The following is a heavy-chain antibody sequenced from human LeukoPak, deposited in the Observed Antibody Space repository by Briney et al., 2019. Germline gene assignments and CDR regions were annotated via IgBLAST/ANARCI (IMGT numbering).Heavy chain of an antibody. D-gene: IGHD3-9*01. J-gene: IGHJ5*02. CDR3: ARGREYYDILTGYESTYNWFDP. V-gene: IGHV4-59*12. CDR2: IYYSGST. CDR1: GGSSSSDY. Sequence: SETLSLTCTVSGGSSSSDYWSWIRQPPGKGLEWIGYIYYSGSTNYNPSLKSRVTISVDTSKNQFSLKLSSVTAADTAVYYCARGREYYDILTGYESTYNWFDPWGQGTLVTVSS.